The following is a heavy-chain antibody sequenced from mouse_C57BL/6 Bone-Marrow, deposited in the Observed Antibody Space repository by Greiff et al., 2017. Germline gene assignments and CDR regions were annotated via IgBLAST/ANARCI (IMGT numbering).Heavy chain of an antibody. V-gene: IGHV1-19*01. Sequence: EVQLLQSGPVLVKPGASVKMSCKASGYTFTDYYMNWVKQSHGKSLEWIGVINPYNGGTSYNQKFKGKATLTVDKSSSTAYMELNSLTSEDSAVYYCARRLLRSLYYAMDYWGQGTSVTVSS. CDR2: INPYNGGT. CDR1: GYTFTDYY. J-gene: IGHJ4*01. CDR3: ARRLLRSLYYAMDY. D-gene: IGHD1-1*01.